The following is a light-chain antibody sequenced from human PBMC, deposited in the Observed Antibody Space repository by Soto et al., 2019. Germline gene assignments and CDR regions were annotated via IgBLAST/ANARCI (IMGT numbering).Light chain of an antibody. CDR1: NSDVGGYNY. J-gene: IGLJ3*02. CDR3: SSYTSGSTLV. CDR2: EVR. Sequence: QSALTQPASVSGSLGQSITISCTGTNSDVGGYNYVSWYQQHPGIAPKLIINEVRNRPSGISNRFSGSKSGNTASLTISGLQAEDEADYYCSSYTSGSTLVFGGGTKATVL. V-gene: IGLV2-14*01.